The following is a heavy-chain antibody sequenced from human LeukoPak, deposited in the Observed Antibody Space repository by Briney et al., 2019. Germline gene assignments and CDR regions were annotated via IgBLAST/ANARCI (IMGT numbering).Heavy chain of an antibody. CDR1: GGSFSGYY. CDR2: INHSGST. J-gene: IGHJ6*02. D-gene: IGHD6-13*01. V-gene: IGHV4-34*01. Sequence: ASETLSLTCAVYGGSFSGYYWSWIRQPPGKGLEWIGEINHSGSTNYNPSLKSRVTISVDTSKNQFSLKLSSVTAADTAVYYCARGAPGSSSWSYYYYYGMDVWGQGTTVTVSS. CDR3: ARGAPGSSSWSYYYYYGMDV.